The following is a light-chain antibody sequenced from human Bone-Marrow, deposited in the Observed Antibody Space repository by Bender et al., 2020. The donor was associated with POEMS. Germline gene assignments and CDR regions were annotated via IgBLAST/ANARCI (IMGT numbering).Light chain of an antibody. CDR1: SSTIGISY. CDR3: ATWEDSLTGV. V-gene: IGLV1-47*01. J-gene: IGLJ2*01. CDR2: RNN. Sequence: QSVLTQPPSASGTPGQRVTISCSGSSSTIGISYVFWYQQLPGTAPKLLIYRNNQRPSGVPDRFSGSKSGTSASLAIRGLRSEDEADYYCATWEDSLTGVFGGGTKLTVL.